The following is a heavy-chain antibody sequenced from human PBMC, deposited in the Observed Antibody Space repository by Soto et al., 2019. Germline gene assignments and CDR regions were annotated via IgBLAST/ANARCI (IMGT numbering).Heavy chain of an antibody. CDR3: ARSATHASGVAAARFGY. J-gene: IGHJ4*02. V-gene: IGHV4-59*12. D-gene: IGHD6-13*01. CDR1: GGSISSYY. CDR2: IYYSGST. Sequence: SETLSLTCTVSGGSISSYYWSWIRQPAGKGLEWIGYIYYSGSTNYNPSLKSRVTISVDTSKNQFSLKLSSVTAADTAVYYCARSATHASGVAAARFGYWGQGTLVTVSS.